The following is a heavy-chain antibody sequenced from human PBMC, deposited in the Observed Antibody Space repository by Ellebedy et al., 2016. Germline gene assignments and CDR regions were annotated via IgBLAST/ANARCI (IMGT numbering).Heavy chain of an antibody. D-gene: IGHD1-20*01. V-gene: IGHV1-8*01. CDR2: MNPNSGNT. J-gene: IGHJ6*02. CDR1: GYTFTSYD. Sequence: ASVKVSXXASGYTFTSYDINWVRQATGQGLEWMGWMNPNSGNTGYAQKFQGRVTMTEDTSTDTAYMELSSLRSEDTAVYYCATALTGTTNYYYGMDVWGQGTTVTVSS. CDR3: ATALTGTTNYYYGMDV.